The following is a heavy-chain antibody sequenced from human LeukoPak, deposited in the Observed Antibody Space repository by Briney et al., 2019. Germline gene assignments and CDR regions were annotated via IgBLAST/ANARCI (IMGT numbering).Heavy chain of an antibody. D-gene: IGHD6-19*01. J-gene: IGHJ4*02. Sequence: ASVKVSCKASGFTXTSYYIHGVRQAPGQGLGWMGKINPSGGSTSYAQKFQGRVTMTRDTSTSTVYMELSSLRSEDTAVYYCAREIAVAGTCFDYWGQGTLVTVSS. CDR2: INPSGGST. CDR3: AREIAVAGTCFDY. CDR1: GFTXTSYY. V-gene: IGHV1-46*01.